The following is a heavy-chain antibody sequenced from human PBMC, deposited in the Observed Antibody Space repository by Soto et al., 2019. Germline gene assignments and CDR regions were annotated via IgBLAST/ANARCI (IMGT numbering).Heavy chain of an antibody. V-gene: IGHV3-30-3*01. CDR3: ARASRYCSGGSCGNDY. CDR1: GFTFSSYA. Sequence: GGSLRLSCAASGFTFSSYAMHWVRQAPGKGLEWVAVISYDGSNKYYADSVKGRFTISRDNSKNTLYLQMNSLRAEDTAVYYCARASRYCSGGSCGNDYWGQGTLVTVSS. CDR2: ISYDGSNK. D-gene: IGHD2-15*01. J-gene: IGHJ4*02.